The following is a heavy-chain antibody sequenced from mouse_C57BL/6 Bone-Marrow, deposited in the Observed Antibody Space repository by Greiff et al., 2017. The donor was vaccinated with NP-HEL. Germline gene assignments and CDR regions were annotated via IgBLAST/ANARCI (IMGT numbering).Heavy chain of an antibody. CDR2: IHPSDSDT. Sequence: VQLQQPGAELVKPGASVKVSCKASGYTFTSYWMHWVKQRPGQGLEWIGRIHPSDSDTNYNQKFKGKATLTVDKSSSTAYMQISSLTSEDSAVYYCAITSSYYYGSRYVDAMDYWGQGTSVTVSS. V-gene: IGHV1-74*01. D-gene: IGHD1-1*01. J-gene: IGHJ4*01. CDR1: GYTFTSYW. CDR3: AITSSYYYGSRYVDAMDY.